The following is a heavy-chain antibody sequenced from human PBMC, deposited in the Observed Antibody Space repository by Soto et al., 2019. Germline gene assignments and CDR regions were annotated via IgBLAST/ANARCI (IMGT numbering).Heavy chain of an antibody. CDR2: IITSFGTT. CDR1: GGTINSYA. V-gene: IGHV1-69*01. CDR3: ARSLVVTAKVGYFDL. Sequence: QVQLVQSGAEVKKPGSSVKVSCKASGGTINSYAVSWVRQAPGQGLEWMGGIITSFGTTNYAQKFQGRLTITADESTNTASMELSSLRSDDTAVYYCARSLVVTAKVGYFDLWGRGTLVTVSS. J-gene: IGHJ2*01. D-gene: IGHD2-21*02.